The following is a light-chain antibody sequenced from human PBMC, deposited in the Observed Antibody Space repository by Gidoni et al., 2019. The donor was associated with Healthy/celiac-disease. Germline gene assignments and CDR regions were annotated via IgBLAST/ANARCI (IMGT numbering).Light chain of an antibody. CDR2: SNN. V-gene: IGLV1-44*01. Sequence: QSVLTQPPSVSGTPGQRVTISCSGSSSNIGSNTVNWYQQLPGTAPKLLIYSNNQRPSGVPDPFSGSKSGTSASLAISGLQSEDEADYYCAAWDDSLNGWVFGGGTKLTVL. CDR1: SSNIGSNT. CDR3: AAWDDSLNGWV. J-gene: IGLJ3*02.